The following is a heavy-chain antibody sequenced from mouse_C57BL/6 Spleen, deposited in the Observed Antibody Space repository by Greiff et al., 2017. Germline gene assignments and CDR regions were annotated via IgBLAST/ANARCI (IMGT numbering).Heavy chain of an antibody. Sequence: VHVKQSGPELVKPGASVKMSCKASGYTFTDYNMHWVKQSHGKSLEWIGYINPNNGGTSYNQKFKGKATLTVNKSSSTAYMELRSLTSEDSAVYYCARLAPYYYGSSEGVYFDYWGQGTTLTVSS. J-gene: IGHJ2*01. CDR3: ARLAPYYYGSSEGVYFDY. D-gene: IGHD1-1*01. CDR1: GYTFTDYN. V-gene: IGHV1-22*01. CDR2: INPNNGGT.